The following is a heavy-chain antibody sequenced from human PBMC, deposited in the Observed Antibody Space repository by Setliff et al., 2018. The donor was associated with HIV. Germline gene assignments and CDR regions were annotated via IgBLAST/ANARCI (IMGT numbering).Heavy chain of an antibody. CDR1: GGSISGSRDSY. J-gene: IGHJ4*02. V-gene: IGHV4-39*01. CDR2: IYFSGST. Sequence: SETLSLTCNVSGGSISGSRDSYWDWIRQPPGKGLEWIGSIYFSGSTYYNPSLKSRVTISVDTSKNQFSLKLSSVTAADTAVYYCARHESTVTSDFDYWGQGTLVTVSS. D-gene: IGHD4-17*01. CDR3: ARHESTVTSDFDY.